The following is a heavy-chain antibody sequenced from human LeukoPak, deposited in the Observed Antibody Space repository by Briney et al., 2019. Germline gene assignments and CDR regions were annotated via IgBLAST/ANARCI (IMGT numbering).Heavy chain of an antibody. J-gene: IGHJ5*02. D-gene: IGHD3-9*01. Sequence: ASVKVSCKASGYTFTGYYMHWVRQAPGQGLEWMGWINPNSGGTNYAQKFQGRVTMTRDTSINTAYMELSRLRSDDTAVYYCARCGVFGLTNNWFDPWGQGTLVTVSS. CDR3: ARCGVFGLTNNWFDP. CDR1: GYTFTGYY. CDR2: INPNSGGT. V-gene: IGHV1-2*02.